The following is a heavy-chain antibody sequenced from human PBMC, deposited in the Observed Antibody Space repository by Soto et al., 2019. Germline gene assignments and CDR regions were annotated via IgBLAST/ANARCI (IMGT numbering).Heavy chain of an antibody. CDR3: AKYFGQELLRFLEWLSRYFDY. Sequence: GGSLRLSCAASGFTFSSYAMSWVRQAPGKGLEWVSAISGSGGSTYYADSVKGRFTISRDNSKNTLYLQMNSLRAEDTAVYYCAKYFGQELLRFLEWLSRYFDYWGQGTLVTVSS. CDR1: GFTFSSYA. J-gene: IGHJ4*02. CDR2: ISGSGGST. V-gene: IGHV3-23*01. D-gene: IGHD3-3*01.